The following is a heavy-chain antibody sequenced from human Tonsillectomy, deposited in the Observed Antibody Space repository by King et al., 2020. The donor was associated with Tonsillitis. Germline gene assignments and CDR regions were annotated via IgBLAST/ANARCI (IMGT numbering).Heavy chain of an antibody. D-gene: IGHD4-23*01. Sequence: VQLVESGGGVVQPGKSLSLSCADSGYTFSSYVIHWVRQAPGKGLEWLSLISSDGRDKYYEDSVKGRFTLSRANSKNTVYLQINGLGLEDTAVYYCAIGTVVNTSSYNPIDVWGQGTTVTVSS. CDR2: ISSDGRDK. CDR3: AIGTVVNTSSYNPIDV. V-gene: IGHV3-30*01. J-gene: IGHJ6*02. CDR1: GYTFSSYV.